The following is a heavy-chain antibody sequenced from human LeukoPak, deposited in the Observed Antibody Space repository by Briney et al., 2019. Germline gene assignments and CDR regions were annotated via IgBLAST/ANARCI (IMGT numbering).Heavy chain of an antibody. CDR1: GFTFSSYS. J-gene: IGHJ4*02. CDR2: ISSSSYI. CDR3: ARAGGSSWYWDPYYFDY. V-gene: IGHV3-21*01. Sequence: PGGSLRLSCAASGFTFSSYSMNWVRQAPGKGLEWVSSISSSSYIYYADSVKGRFTISRDNAKNSLYLQMNSLRAEDTAVYYCARAGGSSWYWDPYYFDYWGQGTLVTVSS. D-gene: IGHD6-13*01.